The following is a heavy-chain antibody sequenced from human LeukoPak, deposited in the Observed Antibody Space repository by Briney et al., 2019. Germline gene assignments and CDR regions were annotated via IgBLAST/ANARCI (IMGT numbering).Heavy chain of an antibody. CDR1: GGSISSSSYY. J-gene: IGHJ4*02. V-gene: IGHV4-39*01. CDR3: ARGILWFGELPLFDY. CDR2: IYYSGST. Sequence: PSETLSLTCTVSGGSISSSSYYWGWIRQPPGKGLEWIGSIYYSGSTYYNPPLKSRVTISVDTSKNQFSLKLSSVTAADTAVYYCARGILWFGELPLFDYWGQGTLVTVSS. D-gene: IGHD3-10*01.